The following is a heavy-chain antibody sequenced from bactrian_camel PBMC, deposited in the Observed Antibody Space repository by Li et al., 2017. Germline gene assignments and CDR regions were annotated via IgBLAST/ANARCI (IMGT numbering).Heavy chain of an antibody. CDR2: ITASGTT. CDR3: AAAGSGCSWDRTLYDY. CDR1: GFPFSAYH. D-gene: IGHD1*01. V-gene: IGHV3S40*01. J-gene: IGHJ4*01. Sequence: VQLVESGGDLVQPGGSLRLSCVASGFPFSAYHMSWVRQAPGRRLEWVGSITASGTTSYSNSVRGRFTISLDNAKNTMYLQMNGLKPEDTGMYFCAAAGSGCSWDRTLYDYWGQGTQVTVS.